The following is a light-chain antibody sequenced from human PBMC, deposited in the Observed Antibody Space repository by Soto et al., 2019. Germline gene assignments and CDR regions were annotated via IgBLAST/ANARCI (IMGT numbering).Light chain of an antibody. V-gene: IGKV3-20*01. J-gene: IGKJ4*01. CDR1: QSVNSNY. CDR2: GAS. CDR3: QQYGVTPPNT. Sequence: EIVLTQSPGTLSLSPGESASLSCRASQSVNSNYLAWYQQKPGQAPRLLIYGASTRATGIPDRFSGSGSGTDFTLTISGLEPEDFALYYCQQYGVTPPNTFGGGTKVDIK.